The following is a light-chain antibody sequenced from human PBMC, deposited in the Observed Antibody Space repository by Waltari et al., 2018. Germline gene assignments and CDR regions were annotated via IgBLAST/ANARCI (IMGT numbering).Light chain of an antibody. CDR2: GNS. J-gene: IGLJ1*01. CDR3: QSYDSSLSVL. CDR1: SPNLGAGYD. Sequence: QSVLTQPPSVSGAPGQRVTIPCTGSSPNLGAGYDVPWYQQLPGTAPKLLIYGNSNRPSGVPDRFSGSKSGTSASLAITGLQAEDEADYYCQSYDSSLSVLFGTGTKVTVL. V-gene: IGLV1-40*01.